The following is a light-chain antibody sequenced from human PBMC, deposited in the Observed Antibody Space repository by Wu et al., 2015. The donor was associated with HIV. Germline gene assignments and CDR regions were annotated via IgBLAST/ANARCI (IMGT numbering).Light chain of an antibody. CDR1: QDVSSTY. J-gene: IGKJ4*01. CDR2: GVS. V-gene: IGKV3-20*01. CDR3: QQYGSSPFT. Sequence: EIVLTQSPGTLSLSPGERATLSCRATQDVSSTYLGWYQQKPGQAPRLLIYGVSSRATGIPDRFSGSGSGTDFTLTISRLEPEDFAVYYCQQYGSSPFTFGGGTKVEIK.